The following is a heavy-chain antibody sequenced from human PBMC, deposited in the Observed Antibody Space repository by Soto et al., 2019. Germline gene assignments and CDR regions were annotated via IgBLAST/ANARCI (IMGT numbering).Heavy chain of an antibody. Sequence: GGSLRLSCAASGFTFSSYAMSWVRQAPGKGLEWVSAISGSGGSTYYADSVKGRFTISRDNSKNTLYLQMNSLRAEDTAVYYCARHMVVAAIMSYYFDYWGQGTLVTVSS. CDR2: ISGSGGST. J-gene: IGHJ4*02. CDR1: GFTFSSYA. D-gene: IGHD2-15*01. V-gene: IGHV3-23*01. CDR3: ARHMVVAAIMSYYFDY.